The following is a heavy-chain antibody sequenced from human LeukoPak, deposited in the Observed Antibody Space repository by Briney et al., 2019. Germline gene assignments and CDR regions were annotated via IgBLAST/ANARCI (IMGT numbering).Heavy chain of an antibody. Sequence: GRSLRLSRAASGFTFSSYGMHWVRQAPGKGLEWVAVIWYDGTNTYYADSVKGRFTISRDNSKNTLYLQMNSLRAEDTAVYYCARDSCSGGSCYPDAFDIWGQGTMVTVSS. CDR2: IWYDGTNT. CDR1: GFTFSSYG. J-gene: IGHJ3*02. CDR3: ARDSCSGGSCYPDAFDI. D-gene: IGHD2-15*01. V-gene: IGHV3-33*01.